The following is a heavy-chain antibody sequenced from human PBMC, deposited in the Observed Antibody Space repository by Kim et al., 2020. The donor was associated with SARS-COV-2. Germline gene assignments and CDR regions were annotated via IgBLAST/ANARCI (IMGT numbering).Heavy chain of an antibody. D-gene: IGHD2-21*02. CDR3: ARGGKKYCGGDCYENPRGYYYYGMDV. Sequence: SVKVSCKASGGTFSSYTISWVRQAPGQGLEWMGRIIPILGIANYAQKFQGRVTITADKSTSTAYMELSSLRSEDTAVYYCARGGKKYCGGDCYENPRGYYYYGMDVWGQGTTVTVSS. CDR1: GGTFSSYT. CDR2: IIPILGIA. J-gene: IGHJ6*02. V-gene: IGHV1-69*02.